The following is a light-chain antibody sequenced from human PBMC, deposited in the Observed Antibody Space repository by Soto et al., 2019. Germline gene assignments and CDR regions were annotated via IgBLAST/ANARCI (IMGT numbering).Light chain of an antibody. V-gene: IGLV2-14*01. CDR2: EVS. CDR3: SSYISSSTLV. Sequence: QSALTQPASVSAPPGQSITISCTGTSSDVGAYDYVSWYQQHPGKAPKLMIYEVSNRPSGVSNRFSGSKSGNTASLTISGLQAEDAADYYCSSYISSSTLVFGTGTKVTV. J-gene: IGLJ1*01. CDR1: SSDVGAYDY.